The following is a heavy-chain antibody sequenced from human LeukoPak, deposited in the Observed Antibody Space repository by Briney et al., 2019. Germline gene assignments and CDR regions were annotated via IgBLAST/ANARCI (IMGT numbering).Heavy chain of an antibody. D-gene: IGHD6-19*01. CDR1: GFTFSRYS. CDR3: ARALGGWYRLDY. J-gene: IGHJ4*02. V-gene: IGHV3-30*03. CDR2: ISYDGSNK. Sequence: GRSLRLSCAASGFTFSRYSMHWVRQAPGKGLEWVSVISYDGSNKYYADSVKGRFTISRDNSKNTLYLQMNSLRAEDTAVYYCARALGGWYRLDYWGQGTLVTVSS.